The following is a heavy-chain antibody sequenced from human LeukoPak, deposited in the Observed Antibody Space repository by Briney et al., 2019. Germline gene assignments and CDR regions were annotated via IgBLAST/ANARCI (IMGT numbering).Heavy chain of an antibody. D-gene: IGHD5-18*01. J-gene: IGHJ4*02. CDR2: INHSGST. CDR1: GGSFSGYY. CDR3: ARIRGYSYGY. V-gene: IGHV4-34*01. Sequence: SETLSLTCAVYGGSFSGYYWSWIRQPPGKGLEWIGEINHSGSTNYNPSLKSRVTISVDTSKDQFSLKLSSVTAADTAVYYCARIRGYSYGYWGQGTLVTVSS.